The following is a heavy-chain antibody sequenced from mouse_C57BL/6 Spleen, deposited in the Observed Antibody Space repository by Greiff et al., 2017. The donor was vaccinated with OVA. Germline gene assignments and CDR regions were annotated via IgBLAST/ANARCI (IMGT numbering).Heavy chain of an antibody. CDR1: GYTFTDYY. J-gene: IGHJ4*01. CDR2: INPYNGGT. Sequence: EVQLQQSGPELVKPGSSVKISCKASGYTFTDYYMNWVKQSHGQSLEWIGNINPYNGGTSYNQKFKGKATLTVDKSSSTAYMKLRSLTSEGSAVYYCARMRSYYAKDYWGKGTSVTVAS. CDR3: ARMRSYYAKDY. V-gene: IGHV1-26*01.